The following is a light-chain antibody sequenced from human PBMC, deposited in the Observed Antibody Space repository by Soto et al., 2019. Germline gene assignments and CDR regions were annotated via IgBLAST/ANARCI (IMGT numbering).Light chain of an antibody. CDR1: SSNIGAGYD. V-gene: IGLV1-40*01. Sequence: QAVGTQPPSVSGAPGQGVTISCTGSSSNIGAGYDVHWYQQFPGTTPKFLIYGNTNRPSGVPDRFSASKSGTSASLDITGLQAEDEAEYFCQSYDSSLTVVFGGGTKITVL. CDR3: QSYDSSLTVV. CDR2: GNT. J-gene: IGLJ2*01.